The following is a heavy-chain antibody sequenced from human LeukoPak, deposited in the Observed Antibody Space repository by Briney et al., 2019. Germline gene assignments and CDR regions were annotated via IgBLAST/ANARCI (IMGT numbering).Heavy chain of an antibody. CDR2: IYYSGST. Sequence: SETLSLTCTVSGGSISSNTYYWGWIRQPPGKGLEWIGTIYYSGSTYYNPSLKSRVTISVDRSKNQFSLKLSSVTAADTAVYYCARDGDYYDSSGYYHRPFDYWGQGTLVTVSS. CDR3: ARDGDYYDSSGYYHRPFDY. D-gene: IGHD3-22*01. J-gene: IGHJ4*02. CDR1: GGSISSNTYY. V-gene: IGHV4-39*07.